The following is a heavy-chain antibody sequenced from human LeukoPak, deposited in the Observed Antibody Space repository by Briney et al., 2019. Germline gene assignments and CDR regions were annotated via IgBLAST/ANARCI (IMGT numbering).Heavy chain of an antibody. Sequence: ASVKVSCKASGYTFTSYYMHWVRQAPGQGLEWMGIINPSGGSTSYAQKFQGRVTITADESTSTAYMELSSLRSEDTAVYYCASELTYYDFWSGYYTARWFDPWGQGTLVTVSS. V-gene: IGHV1-46*01. CDR2: INPSGGST. CDR1: GYTFTSYY. CDR3: ASELTYYDFWSGYYTARWFDP. D-gene: IGHD3-3*01. J-gene: IGHJ5*02.